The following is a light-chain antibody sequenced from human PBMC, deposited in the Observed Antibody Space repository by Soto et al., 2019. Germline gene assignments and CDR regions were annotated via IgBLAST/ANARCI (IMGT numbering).Light chain of an antibody. CDR3: QSYDSALSAVV. CDR1: SSNIGTGYD. Sequence: QSVLTQPPSVSGAPGQSVAISCTGSSSNIGTGYDVHWYQHLPGRAPKLLVYANNNRPSGVPDRFSGYKSGTSASLAITGLQAEDEADYYCQSYDSALSAVVFGGGTKLTVL. J-gene: IGLJ2*01. V-gene: IGLV1-40*01. CDR2: ANN.